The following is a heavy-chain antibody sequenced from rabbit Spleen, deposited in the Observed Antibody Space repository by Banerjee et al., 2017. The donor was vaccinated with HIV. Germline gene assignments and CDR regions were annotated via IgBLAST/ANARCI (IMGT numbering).Heavy chain of an antibody. CDR2: AYAGSSGGT. V-gene: IGHV1S40*01. CDR1: GFSFNSGYD. Sequence: QSLEESGGGLVKPGASLTLTCKVSGFSFNSGYDMCWVRQAPGKGLEWVACAYAGSSGGTYSATWAKGRFTISKTSSTTVTLQMTSLTAADTATYFCVRDSGDWCFDVWGQGTLVTVS. D-gene: IGHD1-1*01. J-gene: IGHJ2*01. CDR3: VRDSGDWCFDV.